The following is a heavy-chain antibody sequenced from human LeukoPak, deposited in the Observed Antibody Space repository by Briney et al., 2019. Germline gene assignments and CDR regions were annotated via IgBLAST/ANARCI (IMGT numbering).Heavy chain of an antibody. CDR3: AKDGSSVSDWTPKNNWFDP. V-gene: IGHV3-43*01. J-gene: IGHJ5*02. CDR2: ISWDGGST. D-gene: IGHD2-21*02. Sequence: GGSLRLSCAASGFTFDDYTMHWVRQAPGKGLEWVSLISWDGGSTYYADSVKGRFTISRDNSKNSLYLQMNSLRTEDTALYYCAKDGSSVSDWTPKNNWFDPWGQGTLVTVSS. CDR1: GFTFDDYT.